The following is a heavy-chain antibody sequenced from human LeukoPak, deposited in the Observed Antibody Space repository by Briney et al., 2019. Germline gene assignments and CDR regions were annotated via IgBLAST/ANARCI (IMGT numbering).Heavy chain of an antibody. D-gene: IGHD4-17*01. Sequence: GGSLSLSCAASGFTFSSYEMNWVRQAPGKGLEWVSYISSSGSTIYYADSVKGRFTISRGNAKNSLYLQMNSLRAEDTAVYYCARDNRDYGDYVLYYYGMDVWGKGTTVTVSS. CDR2: ISSSGSTI. V-gene: IGHV3-48*03. J-gene: IGHJ6*04. CDR3: ARDNRDYGDYVLYYYGMDV. CDR1: GFTFSSYE.